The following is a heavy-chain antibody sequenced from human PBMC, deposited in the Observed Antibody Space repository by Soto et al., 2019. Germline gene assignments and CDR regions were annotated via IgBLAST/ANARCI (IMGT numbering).Heavy chain of an antibody. CDR2: INVGNGDT. Sequence: QVQLVQSETEVKKPGASVKVSCKASGYSFSRYCMHWVRQAPGQGLEWVGWINVGNGDTKYSQNLQGRVYITRDASAITLYMEVRSLTSEYTAVYSCARDGEKMDRRSYHGLDVWGQGTTVTVSS. J-gene: IGHJ6*02. V-gene: IGHV1-3*01. CDR3: ARDGEKMDRRSYHGLDV. CDR1: GYSFSRYC. D-gene: IGHD3-10*01.